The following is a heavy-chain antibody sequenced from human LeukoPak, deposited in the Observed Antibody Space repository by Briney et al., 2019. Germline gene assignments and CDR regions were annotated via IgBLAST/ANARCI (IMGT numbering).Heavy chain of an antibody. Sequence: PPGGSLRLSCAASGFTFSSFPMSWVRQAPGKGLQWVSGITGRGANTYYADSVEGRFPISRHNSNNTLSLQMDSLRAEDTAIYYCARDRAAFDSWGQGTLVTVSS. CDR1: GFTFSSFP. V-gene: IGHV3-23*01. CDR3: ARDRAAFDS. D-gene: IGHD6-25*01. CDR2: ITGRGANT. J-gene: IGHJ4*02.